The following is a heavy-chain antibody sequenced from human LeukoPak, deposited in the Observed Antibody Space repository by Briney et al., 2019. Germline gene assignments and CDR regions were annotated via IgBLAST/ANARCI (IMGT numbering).Heavy chain of an antibody. D-gene: IGHD3-22*01. V-gene: IGHV3-33*01. CDR3: ARETSSEIIGGMDV. CDR1: GFIFSNSG. Sequence: GRSLRLSCAASGFIFSNSGMHWVRQAPGKGLEWVAFIQTDGNPKYYADSVRGRFTISRGNFKKTCYLQMDSLRVEDTAVYYCARETSSEIIGGMDVRGQGTTVTVTS. CDR2: IQTDGNPK. J-gene: IGHJ6*02.